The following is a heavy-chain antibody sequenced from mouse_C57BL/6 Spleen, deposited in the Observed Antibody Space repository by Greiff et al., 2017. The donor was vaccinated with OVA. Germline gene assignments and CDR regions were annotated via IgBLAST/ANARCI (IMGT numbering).Heavy chain of an antibody. J-gene: IGHJ4*01. Sequence: LQESGAELVKPGASVKLSCKASGYAFSSYGMNWVKQRPGQGLEWIGRIYPGNGDTNYNGKFKGKATLTADKSSSTAYMQLRSLTSEDSAVYYCARCARLGGDYAMDYWGKGTSVTVSS. CDR1: GYAFSSYG. V-gene: IGHV1-82*01. CDR2: IYPGNGDT. D-gene: IGHD4-1*01. CDR3: ARCARLGGDYAMDY.